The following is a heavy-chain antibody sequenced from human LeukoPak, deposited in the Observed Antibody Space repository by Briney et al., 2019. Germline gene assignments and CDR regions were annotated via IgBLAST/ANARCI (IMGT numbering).Heavy chain of an antibody. CDR1: GFTFSSYW. D-gene: IGHD3-22*01. CDR3: ARETSGSSDY. J-gene: IGHJ4*02. V-gene: IGHV3-74*01. Sequence: GGSLRLSCAASGFTFSSYWMHWVRQAPGKGLVWISRVNSDGSSTGYADSVKGRFTISRDNAKNTLYLQLNSLRAEDTALYYCARETSGSSDYWGQGTLVTVSS. CDR2: VNSDGSST.